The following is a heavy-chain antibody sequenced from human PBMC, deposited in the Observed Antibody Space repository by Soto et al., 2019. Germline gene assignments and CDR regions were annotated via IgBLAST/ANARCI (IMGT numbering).Heavy chain of an antibody. Sequence: GGSLRLSCSASGFTFSNYNMNWCRQAPGKGLEWVASISTRSHYIYYADSLKGRFTISRDNAKNSVDLQISSLRAEDTAVYYCARDSSTGYYLSDFDYWGQGTLVTVSS. CDR2: ISTRSHYI. D-gene: IGHD3-9*01. V-gene: IGHV3-21*01. CDR1: GFTFSNYN. J-gene: IGHJ4*02. CDR3: ARDSSTGYYLSDFDY.